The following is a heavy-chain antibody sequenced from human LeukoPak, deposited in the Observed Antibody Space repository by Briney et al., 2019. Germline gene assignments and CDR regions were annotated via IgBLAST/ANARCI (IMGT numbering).Heavy chain of an antibody. CDR3: ARGVDL. V-gene: IGHV4-34*01. Sequence: SETLSLTCGVSSGSLSGYYWRWIRQPPGGGLEWVWEINYSGSPNYNPSLKSRVTISGDTSKKQFSLNLTSVTAADTGVYYCARGVDLWGRGTPVTVSS. CDR1: SGSLSGYY. J-gene: IGHJ2*01. CDR2: INYSGSP.